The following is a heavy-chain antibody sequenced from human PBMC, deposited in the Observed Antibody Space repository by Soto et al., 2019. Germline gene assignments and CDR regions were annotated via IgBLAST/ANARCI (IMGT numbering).Heavy chain of an antibody. Sequence: PSETLSLTCTVSGGSISSYYWSWIRQPPGKGLEWIGYIYYSGSTNYNPSLKSRVTISVDTSKNQFSLKLSSVTAADTAVYYCARGFPYDFWSGYYYYFDYWGQGTLVTVSS. CDR2: IYYSGST. CDR3: ARGFPYDFWSGYYYYFDY. CDR1: GGSISSYY. D-gene: IGHD3-3*01. V-gene: IGHV4-59*01. J-gene: IGHJ4*02.